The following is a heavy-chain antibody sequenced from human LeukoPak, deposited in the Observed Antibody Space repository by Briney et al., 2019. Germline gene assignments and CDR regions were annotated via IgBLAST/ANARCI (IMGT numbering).Heavy chain of an antibody. V-gene: IGHV4-4*07. CDR3: ARGRYSGSYSVVDY. D-gene: IGHD1-26*01. Sequence: SETLSLTCTVSGGSISSYYWSWIRQPAGKGLEWIGRIYTSGSTNYNPSLKSRVTMSVDTSKNQFSLKLSSVTAADTAVYYCARGRYSGSYSVVDYWGQGTLVTVSS. CDR2: IYTSGST. CDR1: GGSISSYY. J-gene: IGHJ4*02.